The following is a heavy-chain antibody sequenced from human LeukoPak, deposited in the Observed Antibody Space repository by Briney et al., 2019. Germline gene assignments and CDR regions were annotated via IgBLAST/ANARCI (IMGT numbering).Heavy chain of an antibody. J-gene: IGHJ4*02. CDR3: ARGDSSSSFDY. V-gene: IGHV4-4*07. D-gene: IGHD3-22*01. CDR1: GGSISSYY. Sequence: SETLSLTCTVSGGSISSYYWSWIWQPAGKGLEWIGRVYTNGNTNYNPSFKSRVTMSVDTSKNQFSLKLSSVTAADTAVYYCARGDSSSSFDYWGQGTLVTVSS. CDR2: VYTNGNT.